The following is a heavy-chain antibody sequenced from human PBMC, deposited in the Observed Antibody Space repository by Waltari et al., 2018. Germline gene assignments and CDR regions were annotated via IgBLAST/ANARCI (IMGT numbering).Heavy chain of an antibody. CDR3: AKETSYYFDY. D-gene: IGHD6-6*01. V-gene: IGHV3-43*01. J-gene: IGHJ4*02. Sequence: EVQLVESGGVVVQPGGSLRLSCAASGFTFDDYTMHCVRQAPGKCLEWVCRSSCDVGSTYYADSVKGRFTISRDNSKNSLYLQMNSLRTEDTALYYCAKETSYYFDYWGQGTLVTVSS. CDR1: GFTFDDYT. CDR2: SSCDVGST.